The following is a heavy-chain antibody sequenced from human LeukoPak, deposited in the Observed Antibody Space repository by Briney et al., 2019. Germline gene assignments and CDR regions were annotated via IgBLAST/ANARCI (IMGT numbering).Heavy chain of an antibody. V-gene: IGHV1-18*01. CDR3: ARDCSSTSCYVMVDY. Sequence: ASVKVSCKASGYTFTSYGISWVRQAPGQGLEWLGWISAYNGNTNYAQKLQGRVTMTTGTSTSTAYMELRSLRSDDTAVYYCARDCSSTSCYVMVDYWGQGTLVTVSS. J-gene: IGHJ4*02. CDR1: GYTFTSYG. CDR2: ISAYNGNT. D-gene: IGHD2-2*01.